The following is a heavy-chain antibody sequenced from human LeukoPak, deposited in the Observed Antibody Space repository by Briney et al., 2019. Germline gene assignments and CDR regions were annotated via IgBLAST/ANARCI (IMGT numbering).Heavy chain of an antibody. CDR2: FDPEDGET. CDR3: ATPRYYYGRSGYYAFDY. Sequence: ASVKVSCKVSGYTLTELSMHWVRQAPGKGLEWMGGFDPEDGETIYAQKFQGRVTMTEDTSTDTAYMELSSLRSEDTAVYYCATPRYYYGRSGYYAFDYWGQGTLVTVSS. J-gene: IGHJ4*02. D-gene: IGHD3-22*01. V-gene: IGHV1-24*01. CDR1: GYTLTELS.